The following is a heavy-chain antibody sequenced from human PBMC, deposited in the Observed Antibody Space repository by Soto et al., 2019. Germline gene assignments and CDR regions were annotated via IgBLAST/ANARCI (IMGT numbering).Heavy chain of an antibody. D-gene: IGHD1-26*01. V-gene: IGHV5-51*01. J-gene: IGHJ4*02. CDR3: AIKGPGAX. CDR2: IFNGDSET. CDR1: GYSVSTYW. Sequence: PGEALKSAWKGSGYSVSTYWIGWVRQIPGKGVELMGLIFNGDSETTYSPSFQGHVSISADTSIITAYLQCNSLKTSDSAIYYCAIKGPGAXWGQGTQVTVSX.